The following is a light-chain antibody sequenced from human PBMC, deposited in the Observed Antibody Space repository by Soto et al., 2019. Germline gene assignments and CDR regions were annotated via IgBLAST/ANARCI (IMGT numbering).Light chain of an antibody. Sequence: QSALTQPASVSGSPGQSITISCTGTSSDVGGYNYVSWYQQHPGKAPKLMIYDVSNRSSGVSHRFSGSKSGNTASLTISGLQAEDEADYYCSSYTSSSTVVFCGGTKVTVL. J-gene: IGLJ2*01. V-gene: IGLV2-14*01. CDR3: SSYTSSSTVV. CDR1: SSDVGGYNY. CDR2: DVS.